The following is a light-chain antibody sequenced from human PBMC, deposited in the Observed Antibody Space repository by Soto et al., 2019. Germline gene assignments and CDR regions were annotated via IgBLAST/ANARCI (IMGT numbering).Light chain of an antibody. Sequence: QSALTQPASVSGSPGQSITISCSGSSGDIGGYNFVSWYQHLPGKAPKLIIFEVRFRPSGVSNRFSGSKSGDTASLTISKLLPEDEADYYCSSYTSTGTFIVFGGGTKLTVL. CDR3: SSYTSTGTFIV. J-gene: IGLJ2*01. CDR1: SGDIGGYNF. CDR2: EVR. V-gene: IGLV2-14*01.